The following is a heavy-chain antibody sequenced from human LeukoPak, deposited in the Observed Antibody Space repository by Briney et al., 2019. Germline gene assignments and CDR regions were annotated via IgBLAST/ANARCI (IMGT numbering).Heavy chain of an antibody. J-gene: IGHJ4*02. D-gene: IGHD4-23*01. CDR1: GYTLTELS. CDR2: FDPEDGET. Sequence: ASVKVSCKVSGYTLTELSMRWVRQAPGKGLEWMGGFDPEDGETIYAQKFQGRVTMTEDTSTDTAYMELSSLRSEDTAVYYCATGPYGGQPGYFDYWGQGTLVTVSS. CDR3: ATGPYGGQPGYFDY. V-gene: IGHV1-24*01.